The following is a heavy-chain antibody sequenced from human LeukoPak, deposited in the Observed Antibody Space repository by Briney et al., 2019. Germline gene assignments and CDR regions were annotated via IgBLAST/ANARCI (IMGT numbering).Heavy chain of an antibody. CDR2: IYTSGST. Sequence: PSETLSLTCTVSGGSISSGTYYWSWIRQPAGKGLEWIGRIYTSGSTNYNPSLKRRVTISVDTSKNQFSLKLSSVTAADTAVYYCARERDDPIPYGMDVWGQGTTVTVSS. J-gene: IGHJ6*02. CDR3: ARERDDPIPYGMDV. D-gene: IGHD2-21*01. V-gene: IGHV4-61*02. CDR1: GGSISSGTYY.